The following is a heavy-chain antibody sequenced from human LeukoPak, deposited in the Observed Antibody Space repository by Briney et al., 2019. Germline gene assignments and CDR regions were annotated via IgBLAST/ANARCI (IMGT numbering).Heavy chain of an antibody. V-gene: IGHV3-74*01. CDR2: INSDGTNT. Sequence: GGSLRLSCAASGFTFSRSWMQWVRQAPGKGLVWVSRINSDGTNTVYADSVRGRFTISRGNTKNTVYLQMNSLRDEDTAVYYCARGPSGYCPYWVQGTLVTVSS. J-gene: IGHJ4*02. CDR1: GFTFSRSW. D-gene: IGHD5-12*01. CDR3: ARGPSGYCPY.